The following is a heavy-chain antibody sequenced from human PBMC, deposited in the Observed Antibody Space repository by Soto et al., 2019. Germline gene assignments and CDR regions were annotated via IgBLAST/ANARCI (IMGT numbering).Heavy chain of an antibody. J-gene: IGHJ4*02. CDR2: INYSGST. V-gene: IGHV4-39*01. CDR1: GDSISSSSYY. Sequence: QLQLQESGPGLVKPSETLSLTCSVSGDSISSSSYYWGWIRQPPGKGLEWIGTINYSGSTYYNPSLKTRAPISVDTSKTQSSLKVSSVTAADTAVYYCASLYGDYVPYWGQGILVSVSS. D-gene: IGHD4-17*01. CDR3: ASLYGDYVPY.